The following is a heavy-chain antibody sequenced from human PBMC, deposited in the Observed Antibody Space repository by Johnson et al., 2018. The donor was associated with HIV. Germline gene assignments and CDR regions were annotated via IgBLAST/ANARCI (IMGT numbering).Heavy chain of an antibody. J-gene: IGHJ3*02. Sequence: VQLVESGGGLVQPGGSLRLSCAASGFTLSTNSMNWVRQAPGKGLVWVSHINSGGRSLAYADSVKGRFTISRDSAKNTLYLQMNSLRAEDTAVYYCAREGICGTGGGCYVAAFDIWGQGTMVTVSS. V-gene: IGHV3-74*01. CDR1: GFTLSTNS. CDR3: AREGICGTGGGCYVAAFDI. D-gene: IGHD2-8*02. CDR2: INSGGRSL.